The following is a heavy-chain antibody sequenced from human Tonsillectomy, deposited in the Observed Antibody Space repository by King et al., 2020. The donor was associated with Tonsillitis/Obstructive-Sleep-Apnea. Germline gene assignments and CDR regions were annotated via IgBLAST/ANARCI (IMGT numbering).Heavy chain of an antibody. CDR2: MNSDGSST. CDR1: GFTFRSYW. V-gene: IGHV3-74*01. D-gene: IGHD6-13*01. CDR3: ARGGTREAAAGTYYYYGMDV. J-gene: IGHJ6*02. Sequence: VQLVESGGGLVQPGGSLRLSCAASGFTFRSYWMNWVRQAPGKGLVWVSRMNSDGSSTTYADSVKGRFTISRDNAKNTLYLQMNSLRAEDTAVYFCARGGTREAAAGTYYYYGMDVWGQGTTVTVSS.